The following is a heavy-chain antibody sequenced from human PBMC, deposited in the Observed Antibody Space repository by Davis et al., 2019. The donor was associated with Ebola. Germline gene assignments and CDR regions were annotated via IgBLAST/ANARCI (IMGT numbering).Heavy chain of an antibody. D-gene: IGHD3-3*01. J-gene: IGHJ4*02. Sequence: MPSETLSLTCTVSGGSISGYYWSWIRQPPGKGLEWIGFIHYSGKTYYNPSLKSRVTISVDTSKNQFSLKLSSVTAADTAVYYCARGRDITIFGVVINRSYRYFDYWGQGTLVTVSP. CDR3: ARGRDITIFGVVINRSYRYFDY. CDR1: GGSISGYY. V-gene: IGHV4-59*12. CDR2: IHYSGKT.